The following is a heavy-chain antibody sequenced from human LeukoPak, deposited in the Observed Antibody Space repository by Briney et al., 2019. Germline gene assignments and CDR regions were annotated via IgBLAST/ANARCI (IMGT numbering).Heavy chain of an antibody. Sequence: ASVKVSCKASGYTFTSYGISWVRQAPGQGLEWMGWLSAYNGNTNYAQKLQGRVTMTTDTSTSTAYMELRSLRSDDTAVYYCARGGMDRDHYYYYYGMDVWGKGTTVTVSS. CDR3: ARGGMDRDHYYYYYGMDV. J-gene: IGHJ6*04. CDR2: LSAYNGNT. D-gene: IGHD3-10*01. CDR1: GYTFTSYG. V-gene: IGHV1-18*04.